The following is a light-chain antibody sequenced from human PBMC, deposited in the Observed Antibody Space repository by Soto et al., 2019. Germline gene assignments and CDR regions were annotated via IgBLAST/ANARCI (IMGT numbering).Light chain of an antibody. J-gene: IGLJ1*01. V-gene: IGLV1-47*03. CDR3: AAWDDNLSGFYV. Sequence: QSVLTQSPSASGTPGQRVTISCSGSASTIGRNYVYWYQQLPGTAPKLLIYRNSQRPSGVPDLFSGSKSGTSASLAISGLWSEDEADYYCAAWDDNLSGFYVFGDGTKVTVL. CDR2: RNS. CDR1: ASTIGRNY.